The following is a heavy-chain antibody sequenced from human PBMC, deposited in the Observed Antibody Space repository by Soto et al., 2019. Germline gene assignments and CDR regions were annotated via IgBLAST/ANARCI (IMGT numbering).Heavy chain of an antibody. Sequence: GESLKISCKGSGYTFSYYWIGWVRQMPGKGLEWMGTIYPADSDTRYSPSFQGQVTISADKSIRIAYLQWSSLKASDTAVYYCARSSGNSPHDGFDVWGQGTLVTVSS. CDR3: ARSSGNSPHDGFDV. D-gene: IGHD3-10*01. J-gene: IGHJ3*01. CDR1: GYTFSYYW. CDR2: IYPADSDT. V-gene: IGHV5-51*06.